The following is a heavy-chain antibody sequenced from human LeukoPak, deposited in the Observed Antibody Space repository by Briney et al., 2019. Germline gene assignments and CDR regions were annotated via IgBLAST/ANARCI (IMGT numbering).Heavy chain of an antibody. J-gene: IGHJ5*02. V-gene: IGHV4-39*07. CDR2: IYYSGST. CDR1: GGSISSSSYY. Sequence: SETPSLTCTVSGGSISSSSYYWGWIRQPPGKGLEWIGSIYYSGSTYYNPSLKSRVTISVDTSKNQFSLKLSSVTAADTAVYYCARDLIGGSGSYWWFDPWGQGTLVTVSS. CDR3: ARDLIGGSGSYWWFDP. D-gene: IGHD3-10*01.